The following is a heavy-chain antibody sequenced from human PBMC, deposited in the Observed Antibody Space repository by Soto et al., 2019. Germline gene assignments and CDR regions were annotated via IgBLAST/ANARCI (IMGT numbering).Heavy chain of an antibody. CDR1: GFSLNSYS. V-gene: IGHV3-30-3*01. CDR3: AKEHSPEVVEDAFDM. J-gene: IGHJ3*02. Sequence: QVQLVESGGGVVQPGKSLTLSCAASGFSLNSYSVNWVRQAPGKGLEWVAIMSFDGSNKFYGDSVKGRFSISRDSPKNKVFLEMASPRIEDTAVYYCAKEHSPEVVEDAFDMWGQGTTVTVSS. CDR2: MSFDGSNK.